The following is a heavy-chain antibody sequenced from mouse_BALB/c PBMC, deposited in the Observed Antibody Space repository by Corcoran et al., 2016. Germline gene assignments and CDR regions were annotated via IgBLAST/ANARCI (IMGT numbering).Heavy chain of an antibody. V-gene: IGHV1-9*01. CDR3: ARMGNYRFAY. J-gene: IGHJ3*01. CDR1: GYTFGSYW. CDR2: ILPGSGST. D-gene: IGHD2-1*01. Sequence: QVQLQQSGAELMKPGASVKISCKATGYTFGSYWIEWVKQRPGHGLELIGEILPGSGSTNYNEKFKGKATFTADTSSNTAYMQLSSLTSEDSAVYYCARMGNYRFAYWGQGTLVTVSA.